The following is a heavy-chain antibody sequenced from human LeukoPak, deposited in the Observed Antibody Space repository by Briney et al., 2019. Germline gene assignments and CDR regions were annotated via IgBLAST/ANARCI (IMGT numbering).Heavy chain of an antibody. D-gene: IGHD6-19*01. J-gene: IGHJ4*02. V-gene: IGHV3-33*01. CDR1: GFTFSSYG. CDR2: IWYDGSNK. Sequence: GGSLRLSCAASGFTFSSYGMHWVRQAPGKGLEGVAVIWYDGSNKYYADSVKGRFTISRDNSKNTLYLQMNSLRAEDTAVYYCAREGPVAGTPYFDYWGQGTLVTVSS. CDR3: AREGPVAGTPYFDY.